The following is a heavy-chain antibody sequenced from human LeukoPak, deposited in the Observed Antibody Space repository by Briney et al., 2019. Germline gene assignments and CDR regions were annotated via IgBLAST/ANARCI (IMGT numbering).Heavy chain of an antibody. D-gene: IGHD3-22*01. Sequence: SETLSLTCTVSGDSISSGAYYWSWIRQPPGKGLEWIGYFYGSGSASYNPSLKSRVTISVDRSNNQFSLKMSSVTAEDTAVYYCARAAAGNYYDRFDYWGQGTLVTVSS. V-gene: IGHV4-30-2*01. J-gene: IGHJ4*02. CDR3: ARAAAGNYYDRFDY. CDR1: GDSISSGAYY. CDR2: FYGSGSA.